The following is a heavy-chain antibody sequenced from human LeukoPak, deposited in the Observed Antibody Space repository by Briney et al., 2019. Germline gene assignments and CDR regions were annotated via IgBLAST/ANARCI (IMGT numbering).Heavy chain of an antibody. J-gene: IGHJ4*02. CDR3: ARGREGLTQVSSWRTDFDY. Sequence: KTSETLSLTCTVSGGSLSNYYWSWIRQPPGKGLEWIGYIYYSGSTNYNPSLKSRVTISVDTSKNQFSLNLSSVTAADTAVYYCARGREGLTQVSSWRTDFDYWGQGTLVTVSS. CDR2: IYYSGST. V-gene: IGHV4-59*12. CDR1: GGSLSNYY. D-gene: IGHD6-13*01.